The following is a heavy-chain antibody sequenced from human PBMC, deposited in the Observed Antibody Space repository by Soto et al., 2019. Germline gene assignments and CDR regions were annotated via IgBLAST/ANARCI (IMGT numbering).Heavy chain of an antibody. V-gene: IGHV3-23*01. J-gene: IGHJ6*02. CDR1: GFTFSSNA. Sequence: GGSLRLSCAASGFTFSSNAMSWVRQAPGKGLEWVSAISGSGGSTYYADSVKGRFTISRDNSKNTLYLQMNSLRAEDTAVYYCAKDCFGSCYSRMDVWGQGTTVTVSS. D-gene: IGHD2-15*01. CDR3: AKDCFGSCYSRMDV. CDR2: ISGSGGST.